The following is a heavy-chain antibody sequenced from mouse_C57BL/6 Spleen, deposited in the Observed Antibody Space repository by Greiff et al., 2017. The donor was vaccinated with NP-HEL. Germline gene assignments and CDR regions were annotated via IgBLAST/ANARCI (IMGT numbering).Heavy chain of an antibody. D-gene: IGHD1-1*01. CDR3: ARGSTGVATGDY. CDR2: IYPGGGYT. Sequence: QVQLQQSGAELVRPGTSVKMSCKASGYTFTNYWIGWAKQRPGHGLEWIGDIYPGGGYTNYNEKFKGKATLTADKSSSTAYMQFSSLTSEDSAIYYCARGSTGVATGDYWGQGTTLTVSS. CDR1: GYTFTNYW. V-gene: IGHV1-63*01. J-gene: IGHJ2*01.